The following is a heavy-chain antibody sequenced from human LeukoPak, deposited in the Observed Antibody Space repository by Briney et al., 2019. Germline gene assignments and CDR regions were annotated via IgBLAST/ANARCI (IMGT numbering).Heavy chain of an antibody. Sequence: RTGGSLRLSCAASGFTFSSYIMHWVRQAPGKGLEWFSSISSSRSYIYYADSLKARFTISRDNAKNSLYLQMDSLRAEDTAVYYCARRAGAYSHPYDYWGQGTLVTVS. CDR1: GFTFSSYI. J-gene: IGHJ4*02. V-gene: IGHV3-21*04. CDR3: ARRAGAYSHPYDY. D-gene: IGHD4/OR15-4a*01. CDR2: ISSSRSYI.